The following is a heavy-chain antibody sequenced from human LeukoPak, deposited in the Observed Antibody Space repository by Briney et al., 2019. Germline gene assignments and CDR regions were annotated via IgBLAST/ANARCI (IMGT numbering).Heavy chain of an antibody. V-gene: IGHV3-23*01. Sequence: PGGSLRLSCADSGFTFSSYAMTWERQAPGKGPEWVSTIIGTSGTTYYADSVKGRFTISRDNSKNTLYLQMNSLRAEDTAVYYCERAGYRGSWYMPNYWGQGALVTVSS. D-gene: IGHD6-13*01. CDR1: GFTFSSYA. J-gene: IGHJ4*02. CDR3: ERAGYRGSWYMPNY. CDR2: IIGTSGTT.